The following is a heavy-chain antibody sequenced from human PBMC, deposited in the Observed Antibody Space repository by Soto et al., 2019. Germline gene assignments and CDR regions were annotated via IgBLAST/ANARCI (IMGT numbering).Heavy chain of an antibody. Sequence: KTSETLSLTCAVYGGSFSGYYWSWIRQPPGKGLEWIGEINHSGSTNYNPSLKSRVTISVDTSKNQFSLKLSSVTAADTAVYYCARGWEAGFSDSSGYYLYYFDYWGQGTLVTVSS. CDR1: GGSFSGYY. J-gene: IGHJ4*02. V-gene: IGHV4-34*01. D-gene: IGHD3-22*01. CDR3: ARGWEAGFSDSSGYYLYYFDY. CDR2: INHSGST.